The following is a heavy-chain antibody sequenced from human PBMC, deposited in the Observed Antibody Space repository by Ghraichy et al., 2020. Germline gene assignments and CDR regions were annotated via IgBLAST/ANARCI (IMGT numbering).Heavy chain of an antibody. J-gene: IGHJ6*02. CDR2: ISGDGGGT. V-gene: IGHV3-43*02. D-gene: IGHD5-18*01. CDR1: GFIFENYA. Sequence: GGSLRLSCAGSGFIFENYAMHWVRQVPGKGLEWVSLISGDGGGTYYADSVKGRFTISRDNNKNSLYLQMKSLRTEDTALYFCAKDWVGYTYGNNYYGMDVWDQGTTVTVSS. CDR3: AKDWVGYTYGNNYYGMDV.